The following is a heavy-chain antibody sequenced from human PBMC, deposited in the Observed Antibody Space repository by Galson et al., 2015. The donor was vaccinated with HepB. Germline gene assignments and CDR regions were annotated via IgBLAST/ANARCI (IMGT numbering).Heavy chain of an antibody. Sequence: TLSLTCTVSGASITSGGYYWTWIRQHPGKGLERIGYISYSGTTYYDPSLKSRLTISVDTSKNQFSLKLSSVTAADTAVYYCARSLEQWYMDVWGKGTTVIVS. CDR2: ISYSGTT. CDR3: ARSLEQWYMDV. D-gene: IGHD6-19*01. CDR1: GASITSGGYY. V-gene: IGHV4-31*03. J-gene: IGHJ6*03.